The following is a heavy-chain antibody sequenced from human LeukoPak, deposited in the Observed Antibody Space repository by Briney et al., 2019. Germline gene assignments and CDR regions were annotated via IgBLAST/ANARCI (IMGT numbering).Heavy chain of an antibody. CDR3: ARLSPRCSGGSCYWRDFDY. D-gene: IGHD2-15*01. CDR2: INHSGST. Sequence: SETLSLTCAVYGGSFSGYYWSWIRQPPGKGLEWIGEINHSGSTNYNPSLKGRVTISVDTSKNQFSLKLSSVTAADTAVYYCARLSPRCSGGSCYWRDFDYWGQGTLVTVSS. V-gene: IGHV4-34*01. CDR1: GGSFSGYY. J-gene: IGHJ4*02.